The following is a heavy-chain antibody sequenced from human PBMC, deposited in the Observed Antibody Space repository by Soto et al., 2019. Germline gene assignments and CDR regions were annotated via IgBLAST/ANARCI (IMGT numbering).Heavy chain of an antibody. CDR3: ASRITGSPNYCYGMDV. CDR2: IIPIFGTA. V-gene: IGHV1-69*12. D-gene: IGHD1-20*01. J-gene: IGHJ6*02. CDR1: GGTFSSYA. Sequence: QVQLVQSGAEVKKPGSSVKVSCKASGGTFSSYAINWERQAPGQGLKWMRGIIPIFGTADYAQKFQGRVTITADESTSTAYMELSSLRSEDTAVYYCASRITGSPNYCYGMDVWGQGTTVTVSS.